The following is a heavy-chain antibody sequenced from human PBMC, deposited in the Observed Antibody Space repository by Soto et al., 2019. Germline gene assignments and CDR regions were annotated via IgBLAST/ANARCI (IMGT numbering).Heavy chain of an antibody. J-gene: IGHJ5*02. Sequence: GAPVKVSWKASGYTFIVYGVHWVRQDPGKRPEWMGWINAYNGNTTYSHNFQHRVTFTRDTSASTAYLELSSLTSGDAAVYYCARDLDDILTGPNFDPWGQGTLVTVS. CDR1: GYTFIVYG. CDR2: INAYNGNT. D-gene: IGHD3-9*01. CDR3: ARDLDDILTGPNFDP. V-gene: IGHV1-3*01.